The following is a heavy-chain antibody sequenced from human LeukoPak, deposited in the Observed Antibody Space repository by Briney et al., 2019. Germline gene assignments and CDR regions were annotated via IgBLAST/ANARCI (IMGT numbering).Heavy chain of an antibody. Sequence: SETLSLTCTVSGGSISSSSSYWGWLRQPPGKGLEWLGSIYYSGSTYYNPSRKSRVTISVYTNKNQFSLKLSSVPAAATAVYNCARGYYDYVWGSYRYGFDYGGQGTLVTVSS. CDR2: IYYSGST. V-gene: IGHV4-39*01. CDR3: ARGYYDYVWGSYRYGFDY. J-gene: IGHJ4*02. D-gene: IGHD3-16*02. CDR1: GGSISSSSSY.